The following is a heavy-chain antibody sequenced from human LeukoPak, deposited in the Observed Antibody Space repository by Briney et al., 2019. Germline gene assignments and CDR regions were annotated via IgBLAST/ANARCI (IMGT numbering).Heavy chain of an antibody. CDR3: AKAEGFFGGYYDH. D-gene: IGHD4-23*01. V-gene: IGHV3-9*01. CDR1: GFMFDDYA. CDR2: ISWNSGSI. J-gene: IGHJ4*02. Sequence: GGSLRPSCAASGFMFDDYAMHWVRQAPGKGLEWVSGISWNSGSIDYADSVKGRFTISRDNAKNSLYLQMNSLRAEDTAFYYCAKAEGFFGGYYDHWGQGTLVAVSS.